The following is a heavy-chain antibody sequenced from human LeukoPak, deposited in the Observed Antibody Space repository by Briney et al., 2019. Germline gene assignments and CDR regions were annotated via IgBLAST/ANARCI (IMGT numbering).Heavy chain of an antibody. CDR2: INPNSRGT. Sequence: ASVKVSCKASGGTFSNYAIYWVRQAPGQGLEWMGCINPNSRGTDSAQKFQGRFSMTRDTSISTAYMELSRLRSDDTAVYYCARRAREYSHDAFDIWGQGTMVTVSS. D-gene: IGHD5-18*01. CDR3: ARRAREYSHDAFDI. V-gene: IGHV1-2*02. J-gene: IGHJ3*02. CDR1: GGTFSNYA.